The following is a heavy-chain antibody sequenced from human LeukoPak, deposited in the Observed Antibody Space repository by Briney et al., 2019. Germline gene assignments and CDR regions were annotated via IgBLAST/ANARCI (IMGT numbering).Heavy chain of an antibody. CDR3: AKALYGAVAVNDH. CDR1: GFTFSSYA. Sequence: GGSLRLSCAASGFTFSSYAMSWVRQAPGKGLEWVSAISGSGDSTYYTDSVKGRFTISRDNSKNTLYLQMNSLRAEDTAVYYCAKALYGAVAVNDHWGQGTLVTVSS. J-gene: IGHJ4*02. CDR2: ISGSGDST. V-gene: IGHV3-23*01. D-gene: IGHD6-19*01.